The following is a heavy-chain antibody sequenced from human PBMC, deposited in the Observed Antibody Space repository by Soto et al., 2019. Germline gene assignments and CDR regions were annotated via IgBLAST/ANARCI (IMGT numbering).Heavy chain of an antibody. Sequence: QVQLVQSGAEVKKPGASVKVSCKASGYTFTSYGISWVRQAPGQGLEWMGWISAYNGKTNYAQKLQGRVTMTTDTTTSTADMELRSLRSDDTAVYYCAGEGSNSDGYDHFDYWGQGTLVTVSS. D-gene: IGHD5-18*01. CDR3: AGEGSNSDGYDHFDY. CDR1: GYTFTSYG. V-gene: IGHV1-18*01. CDR2: ISAYNGKT. J-gene: IGHJ4*02.